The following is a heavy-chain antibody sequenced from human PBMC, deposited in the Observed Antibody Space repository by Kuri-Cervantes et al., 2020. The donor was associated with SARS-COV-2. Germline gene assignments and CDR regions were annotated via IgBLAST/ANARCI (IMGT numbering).Heavy chain of an antibody. V-gene: IGHV3-53*05. J-gene: IGHJ4*02. CDR2: FYSGGST. CDR1: GFTVSISY. Sequence: GGSLRLSCAASGFTVSISYMSWVRQAPGKGLEWVSVFYSGGSTYYGDSVKGRFTISRDNYKNTLYLQMNSLRAEDTAVYYCAKDLLGGLHPFDYWGQGTLVTVSS. CDR3: AKDLLGGLHPFDY. D-gene: IGHD4-11*01.